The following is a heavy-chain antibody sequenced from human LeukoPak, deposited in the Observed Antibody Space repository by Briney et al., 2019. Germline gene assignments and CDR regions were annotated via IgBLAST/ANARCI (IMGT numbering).Heavy chain of an antibody. CDR2: IYPTGNT. D-gene: IGHD2-21*01. CDR3: ARLKFYDSTGYSPGYYMDV. J-gene: IGHJ6*03. V-gene: IGHV4-4*07. CDR1: GGAINSYY. Sequence: SETLSLTSSVYGGAINSYYWSWNRQPAGKGPEWIGRIYPTGNTDYNPSLEARVTMSRDLSKKQFSLRLRSVTAADTAVYYCARLKFYDSTGYSPGYYMDVWGKGTAVTVSS.